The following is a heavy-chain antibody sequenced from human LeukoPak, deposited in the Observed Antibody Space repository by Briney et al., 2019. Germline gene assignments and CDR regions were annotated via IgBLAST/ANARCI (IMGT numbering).Heavy chain of an antibody. CDR3: ARDSTVTTFRGCVNP. V-gene: IGHV1-46*01. CDR2: INPSGGGT. D-gene: IGHD4-17*01. J-gene: IGHJ5*02. CDR1: GYTFSNYY. Sequence: ASVKVSCKASGYTFSNYYVHWVRQAPGQGLEWMGVINPSGGGTNYAQKFQGRVTMTRDTSTSTVYMEMSSLRSEDTAVYYCARDSTVTTFRGCVNPWGQGTLVTVSS.